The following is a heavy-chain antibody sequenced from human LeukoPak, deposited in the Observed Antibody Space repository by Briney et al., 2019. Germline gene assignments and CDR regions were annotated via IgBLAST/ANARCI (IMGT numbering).Heavy chain of an antibody. CDR1: GFTVITND. Sequence: GGPLRLSCAASGFTVITNDMTWVRQAPGKGLEWVSVLYSDGNTKYADSVQGRFTISRDNSKNTLYLEMNSMSPDDTAVYYCARGVEPLAANTLAYWGQGTLVTVSS. CDR2: LYSDGNT. J-gene: IGHJ4*02. D-gene: IGHD1-14*01. CDR3: ARGVEPLAANTLAY. V-gene: IGHV3-53*01.